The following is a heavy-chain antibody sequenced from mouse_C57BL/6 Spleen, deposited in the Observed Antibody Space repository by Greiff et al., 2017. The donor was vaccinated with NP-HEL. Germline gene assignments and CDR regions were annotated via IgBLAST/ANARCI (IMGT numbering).Heavy chain of an antibody. CDR2: IWSGGST. J-gene: IGHJ2*01. CDR3: AKKDPLGYFDY. Sequence: QVQLKESGPGLVQPSQSLSITCTVSGFSLPSYGVHWVRQPPGKGLEWLGVIWSGGSTDYNAAFLYRLSISKDNSKSQVFFQMNSRQADDTAIYYCAKKDPLGYFDYWGQGTTLTVSS. CDR1: GFSLPSYG. V-gene: IGHV2-4*01.